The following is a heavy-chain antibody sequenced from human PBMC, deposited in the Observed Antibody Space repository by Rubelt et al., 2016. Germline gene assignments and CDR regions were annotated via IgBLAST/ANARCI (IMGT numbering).Heavy chain of an antibody. Sequence: QVQLQQWGAGLLKPSETLSLTCAVYGGSFSGYYWSWIRQPPGKGLEWIGSIYYSGSTNYNPPLKSRVTISVDTSKNQFSLKLSFVTAADTAVYYCARGYCTNGVCYGGDYWGQGTLVTVSS. J-gene: IGHJ4*02. CDR3: ARGYCTNGVCYGGDY. V-gene: IGHV4-34*01. D-gene: IGHD2-8*01. CDR2: IYYSGST. CDR1: GGSFSGYY.